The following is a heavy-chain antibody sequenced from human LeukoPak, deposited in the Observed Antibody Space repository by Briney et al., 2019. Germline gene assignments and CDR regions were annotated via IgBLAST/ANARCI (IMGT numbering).Heavy chain of an antibody. J-gene: IGHJ4*02. Sequence: GRSLRLSCAASGFTFSSYGMHWVRQAPGKGMEWVAIIWYDGSNKCYADSVKGRFTISRDNSKNTLYLQMNSLRAEDTAVYYCARDRVAADSGNYFDYWGQGTLVTVSS. V-gene: IGHV3-33*01. CDR3: ARDRVAADSGNYFDY. D-gene: IGHD6-19*01. CDR2: IWYDGSNK. CDR1: GFTFSSYG.